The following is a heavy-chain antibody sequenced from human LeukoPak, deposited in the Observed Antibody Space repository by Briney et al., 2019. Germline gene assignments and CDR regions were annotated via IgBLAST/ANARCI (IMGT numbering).Heavy chain of an antibody. V-gene: IGHV3-30*02. Sequence: GGSLRLSCAASGFTFSSYGMHWVRQAPGKGLEWVAFIRYDGSNKYYADSVKGRFTTSRDNSKNTLYPQMNSLRAEDTAVYYCAKVSHCSSTSCSDYWGQGTLVTVSS. D-gene: IGHD2-2*01. J-gene: IGHJ4*02. CDR3: AKVSHCSSTSCSDY. CDR1: GFTFSSYG. CDR2: IRYDGSNK.